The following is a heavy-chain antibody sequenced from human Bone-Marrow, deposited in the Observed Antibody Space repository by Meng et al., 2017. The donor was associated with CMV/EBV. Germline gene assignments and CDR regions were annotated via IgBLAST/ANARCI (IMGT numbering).Heavy chain of an antibody. V-gene: IGHV1-8*03. Sequence: ASVKVSCKASGYTFTSYDINWVRQATGQGLEWMGWMNPNSGNTGYAQKFQGRVTITRNTSISTAYMELSSLRSEDTAVYYCARGQGGSYSDWSDPWGQGTLVTVSS. D-gene: IGHD1-26*01. CDR3: ARGQGGSYSDWSDP. CDR1: GYTFTSYD. J-gene: IGHJ5*02. CDR2: MNPNSGNT.